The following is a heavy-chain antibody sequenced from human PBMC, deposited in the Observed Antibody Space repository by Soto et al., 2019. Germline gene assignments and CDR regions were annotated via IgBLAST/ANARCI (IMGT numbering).Heavy chain of an antibody. V-gene: IGHV4-4*02. Sequence: SETLSLTCAVSSGSISSSNWWSWVRQPPGKGLEWIGEIYHSGSTNYNPSLKSRVTISVDKSKNQFSLKLSSVTAADTAVYYCARVTMVQGSGSMDVWGKGTTVTVSS. CDR3: ARVTMVQGSGSMDV. J-gene: IGHJ6*03. D-gene: IGHD3-10*01. CDR2: IYHSGST. CDR1: SGSISSSNW.